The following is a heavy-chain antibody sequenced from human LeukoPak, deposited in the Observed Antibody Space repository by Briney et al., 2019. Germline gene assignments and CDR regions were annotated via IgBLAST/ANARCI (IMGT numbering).Heavy chain of an antibody. CDR2: IKYDGSGN. CDR3: TRDEGATVATYRFDF. V-gene: IGHV3-7*01. CDR1: GFDFSNYY. Sequence: GGSLRLSCEASGFDFSNYYMSWVRQAPGKGLEWLANIKYDGSGNYYVDSVKGRFTISRDNAKNSLYLQMNSLRAEDTAAYYCTRDEGATVATYRFDFWGQGTLVTVSS. J-gene: IGHJ4*02. D-gene: IGHD4-23*01.